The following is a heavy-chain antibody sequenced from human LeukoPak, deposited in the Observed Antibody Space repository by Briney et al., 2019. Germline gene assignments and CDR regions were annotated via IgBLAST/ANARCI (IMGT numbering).Heavy chain of an antibody. D-gene: IGHD1-26*01. CDR2: IYSGGST. CDR3: ARTQATVGDAFDI. Sequence: PGGSLRLSCAASGFTVSSNYMSWVRQAPGKGLEWVSVIYSGGSTYYADSVKGRFTISRDNSKNTLYLQMNSLRAEDTAVYYCARTQATVGDAFDIWGQGTMVTVFS. J-gene: IGHJ3*02. CDR1: GFTVSSNY. V-gene: IGHV3-66*01.